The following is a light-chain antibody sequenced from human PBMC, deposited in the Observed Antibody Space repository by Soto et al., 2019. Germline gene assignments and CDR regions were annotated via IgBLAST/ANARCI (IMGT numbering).Light chain of an antibody. Sequence: DIQMTQSPSTLSASVGDIVTLTCRASQSVSAWLAWYQQKPGKAPKLLIYKASNLESGVPSRFSGSGSGTEFTLTISSLQPDDSATYYCQQYNTFSPYTFGQGTKLEIK. J-gene: IGKJ2*01. CDR3: QQYNTFSPYT. CDR2: KAS. V-gene: IGKV1-5*03. CDR1: QSVSAW.